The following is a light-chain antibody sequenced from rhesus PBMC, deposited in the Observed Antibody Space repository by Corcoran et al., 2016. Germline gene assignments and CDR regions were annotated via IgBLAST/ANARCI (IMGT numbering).Light chain of an antibody. CDR3: MQALEFTFT. CDR2: EVS. CDR1: QSLLDSEDGNTY. J-gene: IGKJ3*01. Sequence: DIVMTQTPLSLPVTPGVPASISCRSSQSLLDSEDGNTYLDWYLQKPGQFPHLLIYEVSKRASGVPDRFSCSGSDTDFTLKISRVEAGDVGVYYCMQALEFTFTFGPGTKLDIK. V-gene: IGKV2-104*02.